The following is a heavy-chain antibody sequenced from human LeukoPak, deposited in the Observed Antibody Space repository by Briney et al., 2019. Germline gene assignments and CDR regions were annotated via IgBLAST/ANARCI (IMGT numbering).Heavy chain of an antibody. D-gene: IGHD6-19*01. CDR3: ASTSGWYEPIDY. Sequence: GGSLTLSCAPSGFTFSSYGMHWVRQAPGKGLEWVAVIWYDGSNKYYADSVKGRFTISRDNSKNTLYLQMNSLRAEDTAVYYCASTSGWYEPIDYWGQGTLVTVSS. V-gene: IGHV3-33*01. CDR1: GFTFSSYG. J-gene: IGHJ4*02. CDR2: IWYDGSNK.